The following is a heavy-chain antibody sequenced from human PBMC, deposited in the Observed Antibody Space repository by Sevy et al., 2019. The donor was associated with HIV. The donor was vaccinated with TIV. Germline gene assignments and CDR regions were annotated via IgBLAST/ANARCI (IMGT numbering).Heavy chain of an antibody. D-gene: IGHD2-15*01. Sequence: GGSLRLSCAASGFTFSDYYMTWIRQSPGKGLQWISYISSGSSYTNYADSVKGRFTISRDNAKNSLYLQMNSLRAEDTAVYYCARKMELLVPDYWGQGTLVTVSS. CDR1: GFTFSDYY. CDR2: ISSGSSYT. J-gene: IGHJ4*02. CDR3: ARKMELLVPDY. V-gene: IGHV3-11*06.